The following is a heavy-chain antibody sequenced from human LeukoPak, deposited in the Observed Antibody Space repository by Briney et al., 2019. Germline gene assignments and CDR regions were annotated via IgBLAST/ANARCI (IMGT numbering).Heavy chain of an antibody. D-gene: IGHD6-13*01. J-gene: IGHJ4*02. V-gene: IGHV4-39*07. CDR2: IYYSGST. CDR3: ARSSSSWYYYFDY. Sequence: SETLSLTCTVSGGSISSSSYYWGWIRQPPGKGLEWIGSIYYSGSTYYNPSLKSRVTISVDTSKNQFSLKLSSVTAADTAVYYCARSSSSWYYYFDYWGQGTLVTVSS. CDR1: GGSISSSSYY.